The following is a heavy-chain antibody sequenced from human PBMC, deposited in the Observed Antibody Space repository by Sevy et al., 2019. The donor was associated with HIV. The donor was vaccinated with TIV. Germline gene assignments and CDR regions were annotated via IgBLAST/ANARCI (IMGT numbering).Heavy chain of an antibody. J-gene: IGHJ6*02. CDR1: GFTFDDYA. CDR3: AKAHVSTGGGYYYGMDV. Sequence: GGSLRLSCAASGFTFDDYAMHWVRQAPGKGLEWVSGISWNSGSIGYADSVKGRFTISRDNAKNSLYLQMNSLRAEDTALYYCAKAHVSTGGGYYYGMDVWGQGTTVTVSS. CDR2: ISWNSGSI. V-gene: IGHV3-9*01. D-gene: IGHD2-2*01.